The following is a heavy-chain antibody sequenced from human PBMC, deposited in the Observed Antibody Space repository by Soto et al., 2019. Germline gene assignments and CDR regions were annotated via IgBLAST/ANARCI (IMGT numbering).Heavy chain of an antibody. Sequence: EVQLVESGGGLIQPGGSLRLSCAASGFTVSSNYMSWVRQAPGKGLEWVSLIHTGDTTYYADSVKGRFTISRDNSKNTLYLQRNSLRAEDTAVYYCAGRSLSGSWTNFNHWGQGTLFTVSS. V-gene: IGHV3-53*01. CDR3: AGRSLSGSWTNFNH. J-gene: IGHJ4*02. CDR2: IHTGDTT. CDR1: GFTVSSNY. D-gene: IGHD6-13*01.